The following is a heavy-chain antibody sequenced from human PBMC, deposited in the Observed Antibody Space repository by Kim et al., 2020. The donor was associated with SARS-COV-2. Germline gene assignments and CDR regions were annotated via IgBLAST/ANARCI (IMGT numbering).Heavy chain of an antibody. CDR3: ARHRHRRGYSGYGDFDY. D-gene: IGHD5-12*01. J-gene: IGHJ4*02. CDR1: GGSISSSSYY. Sequence: SETLSLTCTVSGGSISSSSYYWGWIRQPPGKGLEWIGSIYYSGSTYYNPSLKSRVTISVDTSKNQFSLKLSSVTPADTAVYYCARHRHRRGYSGYGDFDYWGQGTLVTVSS. V-gene: IGHV4-39*01. CDR2: IYYSGST.